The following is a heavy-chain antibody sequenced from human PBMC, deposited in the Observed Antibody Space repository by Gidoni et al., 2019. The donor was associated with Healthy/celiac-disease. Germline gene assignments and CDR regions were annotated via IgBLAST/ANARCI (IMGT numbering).Heavy chain of an antibody. V-gene: IGHV4-34*01. D-gene: IGHD2-21*02. Sequence: QVQLQQWGAGLLKPSETLSLTCAVYGWSFSGYYWSWIRQPPGTGLEWIGEINHSGSTNYNPSLKSRVTISVDTSKNQFSLKLSSVTAADTAVYYCARGRYGGNSNFYYYYYGMDVWGQGTTVTVSS. J-gene: IGHJ6*02. CDR3: ARGRYGGNSNFYYYYYGMDV. CDR2: INHSGST. CDR1: GWSFSGYY.